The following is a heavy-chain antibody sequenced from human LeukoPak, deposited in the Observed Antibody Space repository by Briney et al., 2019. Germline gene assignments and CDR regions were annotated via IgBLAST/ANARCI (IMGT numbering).Heavy chain of an antibody. V-gene: IGHV3-7*01. D-gene: IGHD1-26*01. J-gene: IGHJ4*02. CDR2: IKQDGSEK. CDR1: GFTFSSYW. CDR3: ARVQWELRGVGSYFEY. Sequence: PGGSLRLSCVVSGFTFSSYWMSWVRQAPGKGLEWVVNIKQDGSEKYYVDSVKGRFTMSRDNAKSSLYLQMNSLRAEDTAVYYCARVQWELRGVGSYFEYWGQGALVTVSS.